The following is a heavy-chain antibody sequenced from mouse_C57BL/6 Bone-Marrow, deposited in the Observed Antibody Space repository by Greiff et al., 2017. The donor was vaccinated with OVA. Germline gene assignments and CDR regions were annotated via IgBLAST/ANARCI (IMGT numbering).Heavy chain of an antibody. CDR3: ARRGHGYLYYFDY. CDR1: GFTFSDYG. J-gene: IGHJ2*01. D-gene: IGHD2-2*01. V-gene: IGHV5-15*01. Sequence: EVQGVESGGGLVQPGGSLKLSCAASGFTFSDYGMAWVRQAPRKGPEWVAFISNLAYSIYYADTVTGRFTISRENAKNTLYLEMSSLRSEDTAMYYCARRGHGYLYYFDYWGQGTTLTVSS. CDR2: ISNLAYSI.